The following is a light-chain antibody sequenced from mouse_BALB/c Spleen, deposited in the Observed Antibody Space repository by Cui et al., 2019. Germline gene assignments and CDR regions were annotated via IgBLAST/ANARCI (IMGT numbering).Light chain of an antibody. J-gene: IGKJ4*01. CDR1: SSVSSSY. CDR2: STS. CDR3: HQYHRSPFT. V-gene: IGKV4-74*01. Sequence: QIVLTQSPAIMSASLGERVTMTCTASSSVSSSYLHWYQQKPGSSPKLWIYSTSNLASGAPARFSGSGSGTSYSLTISSMEAEDAATYYCHQYHRSPFTFGSGTKLEIK.